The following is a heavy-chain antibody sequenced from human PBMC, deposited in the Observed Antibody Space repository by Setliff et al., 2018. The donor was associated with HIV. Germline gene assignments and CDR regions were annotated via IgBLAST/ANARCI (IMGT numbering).Heavy chain of an antibody. Sequence: PGGSLRLSCAGSGFIFRDHWMTWVRQAPGKGLEWVANIKQDGSEKYYADSVKGRFTISRDNAKNSLFLEMNSLRAEDTAVYYCARDIWGSSWYSSALNDAFDIWGQGTMVTVSS. J-gene: IGHJ3*02. CDR3: ARDIWGSSWYSSALNDAFDI. CDR1: GFIFRDHW. CDR2: IKQDGSEK. V-gene: IGHV3-7*01. D-gene: IGHD6-13*01.